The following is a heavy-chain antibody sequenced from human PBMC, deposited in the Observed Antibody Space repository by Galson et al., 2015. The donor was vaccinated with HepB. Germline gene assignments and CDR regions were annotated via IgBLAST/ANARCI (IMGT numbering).Heavy chain of an antibody. D-gene: IGHD3-22*01. J-gene: IGHJ4*02. Sequence: SLRLSCAASGFIFSRHWMHWVRQAPGTELVWVSRIKSDGSSTNYADSMKGRFTISRDNAKNTLYLQMNSLRDEDTAVYYCGRGGLYDSSGYGVGYWGQGTLVTVSS. V-gene: IGHV3-74*01. CDR1: GFIFSRHW. CDR3: GRGGLYDSSGYGVGY. CDR2: IKSDGSST.